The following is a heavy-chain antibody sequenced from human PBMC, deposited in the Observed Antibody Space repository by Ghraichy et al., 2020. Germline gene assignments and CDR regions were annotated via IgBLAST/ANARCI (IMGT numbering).Heavy chain of an antibody. J-gene: IGHJ2*01. Sequence: SMKVSCKASGNNFPRYGVNWVRQAPGQGLEWIGGISGYNDNTNYAQQFQGRVTMTTDKSTNTAYMELNSLTSDDTAVYYCATVTEDWFFDLWGRGTLVTVSS. V-gene: IGHV1-18*01. CDR3: ATVTEDWFFDL. CDR2: ISGYNDNT. CDR1: GNNFPRYG.